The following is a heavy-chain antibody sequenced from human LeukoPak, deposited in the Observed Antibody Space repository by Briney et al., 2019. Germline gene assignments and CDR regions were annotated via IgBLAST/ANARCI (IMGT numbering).Heavy chain of an antibody. Sequence: SETLSLTCAVYGGSLSGYYWSWIRQPPGKGLEWIGEINHSGSTNYNPSLKSRVTISVDTSKNQFSLKLSSVTAADTAVYYCARGFDVDVWGQGTTVTVSS. D-gene: IGHD3-9*01. V-gene: IGHV4-34*01. CDR1: GGSLSGYY. CDR2: INHSGST. J-gene: IGHJ6*02. CDR3: ARGFDVDV.